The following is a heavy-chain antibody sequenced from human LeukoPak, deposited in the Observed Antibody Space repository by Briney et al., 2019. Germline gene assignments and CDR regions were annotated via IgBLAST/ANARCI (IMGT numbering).Heavy chain of an antibody. D-gene: IGHD4-11*01. V-gene: IGHV3-23*01. CDR3: AKAYNNYGVYYYAMDV. CDR2: ISGSGGST. CDR1: EFTFSSYA. J-gene: IGHJ6*02. Sequence: GGSLRLSCAASEFTFSSYAMSWVRQAPGKGLEWVSRISGSGGSTYYAHSVQGRFTISRDNSKNTLYLQMDSLRAEDTAVYYCAKAYNNYGVYYYAMDVWGQGTTVTVSS.